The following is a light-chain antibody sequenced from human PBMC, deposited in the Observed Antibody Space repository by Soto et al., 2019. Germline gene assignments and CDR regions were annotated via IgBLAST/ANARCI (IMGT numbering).Light chain of an antibody. CDR3: SSYGGSNNLL. CDR2: DFI. J-gene: IGLJ2*01. V-gene: IGLV2-8*01. CDR1: SRDIGGYDF. Sequence: QSALTQPPSASGSPGQSVTISCTGTSRDIGGYDFVSWYQQHPGKAPKLLIYDFIKRPSGVPDRFSGSKSGNTASLTVSGLQTDDEADYYCSSYGGSNNLLFGGGTKLTVL.